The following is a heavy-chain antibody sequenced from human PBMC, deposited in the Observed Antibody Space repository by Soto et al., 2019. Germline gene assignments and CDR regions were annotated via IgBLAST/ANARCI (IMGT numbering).Heavy chain of an antibody. CDR3: ARGAPGGGYLYYFDY. J-gene: IGHJ4*02. CDR2: IYYSGST. D-gene: IGHD2-15*01. CDR1: GYSVSSGSYY. Sequence: ETLSLTCTVSGYSVSSGSYYWSWIRQPPGKGLEWIGYIYYSGSTNYNPSLKSRVTISVDTSKNQFSLKLRSVTAADTAVYYCARGAPGGGYLYYFDYWGQGTLVTVSS. V-gene: IGHV4-61*01.